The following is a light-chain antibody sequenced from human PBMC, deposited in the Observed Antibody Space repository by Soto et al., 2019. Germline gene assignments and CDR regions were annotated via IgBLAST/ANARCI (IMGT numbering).Light chain of an antibody. J-gene: IGLJ2*01. CDR3: SSYAGAVV. Sequence: QSVLTQPASVSGSPGQSITISCTGTSSDVGSYNLDSWYQHHPGKAPKLMIYEGSNRPSGVSTRFSGSKSGNTASLTISGLQAEDEADYYCSSYAGAVVFGGGTKLTVL. CDR2: EGS. V-gene: IGLV2-23*01. CDR1: SSDVGSYNL.